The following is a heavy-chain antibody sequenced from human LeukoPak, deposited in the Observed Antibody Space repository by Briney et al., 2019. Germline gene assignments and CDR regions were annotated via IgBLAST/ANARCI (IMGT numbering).Heavy chain of an antibody. CDR1: GYSFSNYW. CDR2: IYPGDSDT. D-gene: IGHD2-2*01. V-gene: IGHV5-51*01. J-gene: IGHJ4*02. CDR3: ARRGYCATTTCYRLFDS. Sequence: GESLKISGKGSGYSFSNYWIGLVRQMPGKGLEWMGIIYPGDSDTRYSPSFQGQVTISADKSITTAYLQWSSLKASDTAMYYCARRGYCATTTCYRLFDSWGQGTLVTVSS.